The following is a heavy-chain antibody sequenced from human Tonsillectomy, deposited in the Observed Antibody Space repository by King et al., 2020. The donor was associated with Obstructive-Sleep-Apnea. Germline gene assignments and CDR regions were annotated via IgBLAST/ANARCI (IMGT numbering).Heavy chain of an antibody. CDR3: AKHYGSGSSD. D-gene: IGHD3-10*01. CDR2: ISWYCVSI. CDR1: GFTFDYYS. Sequence: VQLVESGGGLVQPGRSLILSCAASGFTFDYYSMHCVRQAPGKGLEWVSGISWYCVSIGYADSLKGRFTISRDNTKNSLYLQMNSLVAEDTALYYCAKHYGSGSSDWGQGTLVTVSS. J-gene: IGHJ4*02. V-gene: IGHV3-9*01.